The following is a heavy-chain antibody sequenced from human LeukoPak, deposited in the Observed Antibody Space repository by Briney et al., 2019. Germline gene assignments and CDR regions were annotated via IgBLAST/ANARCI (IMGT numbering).Heavy chain of an antibody. CDR3: AREGAMGCGGDCFYYYYGMDV. D-gene: IGHD2-21*02. CDR1: GGSISSGGYY. V-gene: IGHV4-31*03. Sequence: SQTLSLTCTVSGGSISSGGYYWSWIRQHPGKGLEWIGYIYYSGSTYYNPSLKSRVTISVDTSKNQFSLKLSSVTAADTAVYYCAREGAMGCGGDCFYYYYGMDVWGQGTTVTVSS. CDR2: IYYSGST. J-gene: IGHJ6*02.